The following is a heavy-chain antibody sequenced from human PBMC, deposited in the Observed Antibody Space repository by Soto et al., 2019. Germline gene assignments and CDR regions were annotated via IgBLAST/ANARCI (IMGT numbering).Heavy chain of an antibody. V-gene: IGHV1-69*12. J-gene: IGHJ6*02. CDR2: IIPIFGTA. CDR3: ARDDRAVAGTRNYYYYGMDV. D-gene: IGHD6-19*01. CDR1: GGTFSSYA. Sequence: QVQLVQSGAEVKKPGSSVKVSCKASGGTFSSYAISWVRQAPGQGLEWMGGIIPIFGTANYAQKFQGRVTIPADDSTSTAYMELSSLRSEDTAVYYCARDDRAVAGTRNYYYYGMDVWGQGTTVTVSS.